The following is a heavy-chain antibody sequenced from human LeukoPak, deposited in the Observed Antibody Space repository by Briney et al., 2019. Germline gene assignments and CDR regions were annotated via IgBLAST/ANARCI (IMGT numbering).Heavy chain of an antibody. CDR3: ARLITFTYYYDSSGRRSGWFDP. D-gene: IGHD3-22*01. J-gene: IGHJ5*02. CDR1: GGSISSAGYS. Sequence: SETLSLTCIVSGGSISSAGYSWSWIRQPPGKGLEWIGYIYYSGSTNYNPSLKSRVTISVDTSKNQFSLKLSSVTAADTAVYYCARLITFTYYYDSSGRRSGWFDPWGQGTLVTVSS. CDR2: IYYSGST. V-gene: IGHV4-61*08.